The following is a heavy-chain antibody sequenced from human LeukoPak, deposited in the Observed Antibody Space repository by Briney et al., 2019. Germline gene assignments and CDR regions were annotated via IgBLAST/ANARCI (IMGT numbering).Heavy chain of an antibody. Sequence: KSSETLSLTSALSGYSISSGYYWGWIRQPPGKGLEWIGSIYHSGSTYYNPSLKSRVTISVDTSKNQFSLKLSSVTAADTAVYYCATIPIVVVPAAMGDYYYYYYMDVWGKGTTVTVSS. V-gene: IGHV4-38-2*01. J-gene: IGHJ6*03. CDR1: GYSISSGYY. D-gene: IGHD2-2*01. CDR2: IYHSGST. CDR3: ATIPIVVVPAAMGDYYYYYYMDV.